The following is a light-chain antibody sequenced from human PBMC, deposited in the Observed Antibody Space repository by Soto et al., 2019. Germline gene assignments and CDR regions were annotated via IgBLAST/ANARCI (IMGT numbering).Light chain of an antibody. J-gene: IGKJ4*01. V-gene: IGKV1-27*01. CDR1: QGISNY. CDR3: QKYNSAPSLT. Sequence: DIQMTQSPSSLSASVGDRVTITCRASQGISNYLAWYQQKPGKVPKLLIYAASTLQSGVPSRFSGSGSGTDFTRIISSLQPEDVATYYCQKYNSAPSLTFGGGTKVEIK. CDR2: AAS.